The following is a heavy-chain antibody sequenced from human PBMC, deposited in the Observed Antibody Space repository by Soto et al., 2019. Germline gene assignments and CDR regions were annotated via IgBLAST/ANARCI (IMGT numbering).Heavy chain of an antibody. CDR3: AKGHYGFWRLKAYYYMDV. D-gene: IGHD3-3*01. J-gene: IGHJ6*03. Sequence: GGSLRLSCAASGFTFSSYAMSWVRQAPGKGLEWVSAISGSGGSTYYADSVKGRFTIPRDNSKNTLYLQMNSLRAEDTAVNYCAKGHYGFWRLKAYYYMDVWGKGTTVTVSS. CDR1: GFTFSSYA. CDR2: ISGSGGST. V-gene: IGHV3-23*01.